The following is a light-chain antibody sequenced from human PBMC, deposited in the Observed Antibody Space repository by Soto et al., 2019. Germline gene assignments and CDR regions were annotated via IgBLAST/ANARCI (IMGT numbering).Light chain of an antibody. J-gene: IGKJ4*01. CDR3: QHYNNWLGT. Sequence: EIVVTQSPALLSVSPGERVTLSCRASQSVISSIAWYQQKLGQAPRLLIYGASTRATGIPARFSGSGSGTEFFLTISSLQSEDCAMYYCQHYNNWLGTFGGGTKVEIK. CDR1: QSVISS. V-gene: IGKV3-15*01. CDR2: GAS.